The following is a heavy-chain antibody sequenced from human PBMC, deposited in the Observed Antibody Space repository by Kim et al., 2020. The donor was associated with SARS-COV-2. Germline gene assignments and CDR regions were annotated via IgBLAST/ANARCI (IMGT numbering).Heavy chain of an antibody. D-gene: IGHD3-16*01. J-gene: IGHJ4*02. Sequence: GGSLRLSCAASGFTFSTYAMSWVRQAPGKGLEWVSTISANGGYTYYADSVKGRFTISRDFSQNTLYLQVRSLRAGDTAVYYCARGGGYFDYWGRGTLAT. V-gene: IGHV3-23*01. CDR1: GFTFSTYA. CDR2: ISANGGYT. CDR3: ARGGGYFDY.